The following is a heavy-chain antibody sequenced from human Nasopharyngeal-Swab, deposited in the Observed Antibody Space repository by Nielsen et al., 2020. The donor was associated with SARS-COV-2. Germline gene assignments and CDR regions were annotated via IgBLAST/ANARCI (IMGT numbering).Heavy chain of an antibody. CDR2: IYYSGST. V-gene: IGHV4-39*01. CDR3: ARLKITSATYYYDSSGAAPDY. D-gene: IGHD3-22*01. J-gene: IGHJ4*02. Sequence: VRQMPGKGLAWIGSIYYSGSTYYNPSLKSRVTISVDTSKNQFSLKLSSVTAADTAVYYCARLKITSATYYYDSSGAAPDYWGQGTLVTVS.